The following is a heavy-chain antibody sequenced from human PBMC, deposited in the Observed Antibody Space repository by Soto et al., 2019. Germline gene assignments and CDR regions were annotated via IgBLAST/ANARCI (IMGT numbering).Heavy chain of an antibody. J-gene: IGHJ6*02. D-gene: IGHD2-2*01. CDR2: ISSSGSTI. CDR3: ARDSGYCSSTSCYAPHYYYYYGMDV. V-gene: IGHV3-48*03. Sequence: EVQLVESGGGLVQPGGSLRLSCAASGFTFSSYEMNWVRQAPGKGLEWVSYISSSGSTIYYPDSVKGRFTISRDNAKNSVYLQMNSLRAEDTAVYYCARDSGYCSSTSCYAPHYYYYYGMDVWGQGTTVTVSS. CDR1: GFTFSSYE.